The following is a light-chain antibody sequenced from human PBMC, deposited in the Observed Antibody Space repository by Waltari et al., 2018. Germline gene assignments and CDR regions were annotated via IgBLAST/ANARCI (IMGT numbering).Light chain of an antibody. V-gene: IGLV2-14*01. CDR3: SSYTTSSAPGV. J-gene: IGLJ1*01. CDR1: DSDAGAYDF. Sequence: QSALPQPASVSGPPGQSITISRSRTDSDAGAYDFVPWYHQHPGKAPHLIIYEVSNRPSGISNRFSASKSGNTASLTISGLQAEDEADYYCSSYTTSSAPGVFGTGTRVTVL. CDR2: EVS.